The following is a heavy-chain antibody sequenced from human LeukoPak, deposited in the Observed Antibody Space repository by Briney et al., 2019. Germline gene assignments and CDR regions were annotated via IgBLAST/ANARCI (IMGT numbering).Heavy chain of an antibody. J-gene: IGHJ6*03. V-gene: IGHV3-23*01. CDR1: GFTFSSYA. CDR3: AKEVGAPNYSNYYRDV. D-gene: IGHD1-26*01. CDR2: ISAGGGST. Sequence: GGSLRLSCAVSGFTFSSYAMSWVRQAPGKGLEWVSAISAGGGSTYYADSVKGRFTISRDNSKNTLYLQMNSLRAEDTAVYYCAKEVGAPNYSNYYRDVWGKGTTVTVSS.